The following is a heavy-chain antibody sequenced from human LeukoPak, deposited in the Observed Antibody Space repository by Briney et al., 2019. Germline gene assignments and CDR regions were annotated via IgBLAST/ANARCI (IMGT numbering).Heavy chain of an antibody. CDR3: ARPYYYDSRIDP. Sequence: SQTLSLTCTVSGGSISSCDYYWSWIRPPPGQDLEWIAYMYYSGSTHYNPSLKSRVTMSADTSKNQLSLKLSSVTAADTAVYYCARPYYYDSRIDPWGQGILVTVSS. D-gene: IGHD3-22*01. J-gene: IGHJ5*02. CDR2: MYYSGST. CDR1: GGSISSCDYY. V-gene: IGHV4-30-4*01.